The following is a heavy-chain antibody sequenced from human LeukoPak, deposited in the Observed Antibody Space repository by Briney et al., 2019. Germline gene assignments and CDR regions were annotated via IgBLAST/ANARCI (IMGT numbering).Heavy chain of an antibody. CDR3: ARSNVLLWFGESHVGYFDY. Sequence: ASVKVSCKASGYTFTSYGIRWVRQAPGQGLEWMGWISAYNGNTNYAQKLQGRVTMTRDTSTSTAYMELRSLRSDDTAVYYCARSNVLLWFGESHVGYFDYWGQGTLVTVSS. J-gene: IGHJ4*02. D-gene: IGHD3-10*01. CDR2: ISAYNGNT. CDR1: GYTFTSYG. V-gene: IGHV1-18*01.